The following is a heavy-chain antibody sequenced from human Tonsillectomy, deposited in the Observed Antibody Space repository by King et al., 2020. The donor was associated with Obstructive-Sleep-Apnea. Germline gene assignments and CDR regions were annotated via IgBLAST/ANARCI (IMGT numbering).Heavy chain of an antibody. J-gene: IGHJ5*02. CDR3: AGFQRPDYVSPRGWFDP. CDR2: IYYSGSA. Sequence: QLQESGPGLVKSSETLSLTCTVSGGSISSSSYYWGWIRQPPGKGLEWIGNIYYSGSAFYNPSFKSRVTISVDTSKNHFSLNLSSVTAADTAVYYCAGFQRPDYVSPRGWFDPWGQGTLVTVSS. CDR1: GGSISSSSYY. D-gene: IGHD3-16*01. V-gene: IGHV4-39*07.